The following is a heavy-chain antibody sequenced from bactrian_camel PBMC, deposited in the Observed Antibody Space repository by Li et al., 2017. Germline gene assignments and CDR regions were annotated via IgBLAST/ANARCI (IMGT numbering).Heavy chain of an antibody. V-gene: IGHV3S53*01. Sequence: HVQLVESGGGSVQAGGSLRLSCAVSRYVGYPKCMGWFRQAPGKQREGIATIYNSGNPNYADSVEGRFTISQNVAKNTVYLQMNSLKPEDTAMYYCAANFPIGPRAAVWTGFLWYNYQGQGTQVTVS. D-gene: IGHD2*01. J-gene: IGHJ4*01. CDR2: IYNSGNP. CDR1: RYVGYPKC.